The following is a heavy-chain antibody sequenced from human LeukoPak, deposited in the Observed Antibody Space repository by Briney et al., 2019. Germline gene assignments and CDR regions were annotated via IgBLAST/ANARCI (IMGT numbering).Heavy chain of an antibody. V-gene: IGHV3-21*01. J-gene: IGHJ3*02. CDR1: GCTFSSYS. D-gene: IGHD2-21*01. CDR3: ATDGGEGGAFDI. Sequence: GGSLRLFCAASGCTFSSYSMNWVRQAPGKGLEWLSSISSSSSYIYYADSVKGRFTISRDNAKNSLYLQMNSLRAEDTAVYYCATDGGEGGAFDIWGQGTMVTVSS. CDR2: ISSSSSYI.